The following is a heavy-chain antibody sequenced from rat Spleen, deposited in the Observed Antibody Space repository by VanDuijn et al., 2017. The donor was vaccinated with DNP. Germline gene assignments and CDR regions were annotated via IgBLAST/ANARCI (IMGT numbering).Heavy chain of an antibody. Sequence: EVQLVESGGGLVQPGRSLKLSCAASEFTFRNSDVAWVRQAPTKGLEWVAYISPSGGSTYYRDSVKGRFTISRDNAKNTLYLQMDSLRSEDTATYYCTTHGASYGLNWFAYWGQGTLVTVSS. CDR2: ISPSGGST. D-gene: IGHD1-11*01. J-gene: IGHJ3*01. CDR1: EFTFRNSD. V-gene: IGHV5-27*01. CDR3: TTHGASYGLNWFAY.